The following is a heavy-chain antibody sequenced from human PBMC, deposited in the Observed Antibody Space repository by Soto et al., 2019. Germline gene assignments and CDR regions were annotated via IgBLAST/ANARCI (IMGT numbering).Heavy chain of an antibody. CDR1: GFTFSRYG. D-gene: IGHD3-3*01. J-gene: IGHJ6*02. Sequence: QVQLVESGGGVVQPGGSLRLSCAASGFTFSRYGMHWVRQAPGKGLEWVALVWYDGSNKYYADSVKGRFSISRDNSKNTVDLQMNSVRAEDTAVYYCARNSYYDFWSGYTNYYYYYDMDVWGQGTTVTVSS. CDR3: ARNSYYDFWSGYTNYYYYYDMDV. CDR2: VWYDGSNK. V-gene: IGHV3-33*01.